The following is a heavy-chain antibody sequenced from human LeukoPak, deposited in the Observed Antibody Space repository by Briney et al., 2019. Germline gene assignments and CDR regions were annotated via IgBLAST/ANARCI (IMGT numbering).Heavy chain of an antibody. CDR2: INHSGST. Sequence: PSETLSLTCAVYGGSFSGYYWGWIRQPPGKGLEWIGEINHSGSTNYNPSLKSRVTISVDTSKNQFSLKLSSVTAADTAVYYFARGRGGDDYGNNWFDPWGQGTLVTVSS. CDR1: GGSFSGYY. CDR3: ARGRGGDDYGNNWFDP. J-gene: IGHJ5*02. V-gene: IGHV4-34*01. D-gene: IGHD4-17*01.